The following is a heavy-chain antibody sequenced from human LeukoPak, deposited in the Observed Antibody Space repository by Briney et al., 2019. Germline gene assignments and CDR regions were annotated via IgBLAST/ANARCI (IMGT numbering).Heavy chain of an antibody. CDR3: ARDRGYNWNNGYDFDI. J-gene: IGHJ3*02. V-gene: IGHV6-1*01. Sequence: SQTLSLTCATSGDSVSSNSAAWNWIRQSPSRGLEWLGRTYYRSKWYNDYAVSVKSRITINPDTSKNQFSLQLNSVTPEDTAVYYCARDRGYNWNNGYDFDIWGQGTMVTVSS. CDR1: GDSVSSNSAA. CDR2: TYYRSKWYN. D-gene: IGHD1/OR15-1a*01.